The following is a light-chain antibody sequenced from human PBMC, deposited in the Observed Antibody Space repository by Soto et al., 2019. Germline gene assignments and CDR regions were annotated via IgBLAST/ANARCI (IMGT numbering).Light chain of an antibody. V-gene: IGKV1-16*02. Sequence: DIQMTQSPSSLSASVGDTVTITCRASQGVRTSVAWFQQKAGKAPKSLIFAASSLHSGVPRKFGGSRSGTDFTLTITSLQPEDFATYYCQQYDTYPITFGQGTRVDIK. CDR2: AAS. CDR1: QGVRTS. CDR3: QQYDTYPIT. J-gene: IGKJ5*01.